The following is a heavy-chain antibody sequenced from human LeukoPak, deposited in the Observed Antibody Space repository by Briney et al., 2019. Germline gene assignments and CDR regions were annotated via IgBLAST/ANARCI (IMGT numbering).Heavy chain of an antibody. V-gene: IGHV4-4*07. CDR2: IYTSGST. CDR1: GGSLSSYY. Sequence: SETLSLTCTVSGGSLSSYYWSWIRQPAGKGLEWIGRIYTSGSTNYNPSLKSRVTMSVDTSKNQFSLKLSSVTAADTAVYYCARGSGSYLRYYMDVWGKGTTVTISS. CDR3: ARGSGSYLRYYMDV. J-gene: IGHJ6*03. D-gene: IGHD3-10*01.